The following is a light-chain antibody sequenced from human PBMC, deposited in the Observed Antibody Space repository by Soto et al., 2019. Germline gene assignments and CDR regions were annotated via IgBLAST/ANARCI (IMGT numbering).Light chain of an antibody. J-gene: IGLJ3*02. CDR3: SSYTRSSTWV. CDR2: EVS. Sequence: QSALTQPASVSGSPGQSITISCTRTSSDIGGYNYVSWYQQHPGKAPKVMIYEVSNRSSGVSNRFSGSKSGNTASLTISGLQAEDEADYYCSSYTRSSTWVFGGGTKLTVL. V-gene: IGLV2-14*01. CDR1: SSDIGGYNY.